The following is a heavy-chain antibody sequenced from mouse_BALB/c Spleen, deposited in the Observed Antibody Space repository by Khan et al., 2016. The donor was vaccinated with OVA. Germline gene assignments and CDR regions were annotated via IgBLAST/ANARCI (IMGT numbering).Heavy chain of an antibody. CDR3: ARVRNCWYFGV. J-gene: IGHJ1*01. CDR1: GYTFTNYG. V-gene: IGHV9-3-1*01. D-gene: IGHD2-1*01. CDR2: INTYTGEP. Sequence: QIQLVQSGPELKQPGETVKISCKASGYTFTNYGMTWVKQAPGKGLKWMGWINTYTGEPTYADDFKGRFAFSSEPSATTASLQINNLKNEDTATXSCARVRNCWYFGVWGAGTTGTGSS.